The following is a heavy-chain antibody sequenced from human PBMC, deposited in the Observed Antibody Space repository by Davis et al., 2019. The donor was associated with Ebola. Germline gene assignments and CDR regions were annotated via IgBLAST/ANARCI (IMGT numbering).Heavy chain of an antibody. CDR3: TRDPRTYYYDSSGYSFDY. CDR2: ISYDGSNK. V-gene: IGHV3-30-3*01. J-gene: IGHJ4*02. CDR1: GFTFSSYA. D-gene: IGHD3-22*01. Sequence: GESLKISCAASGFTFSSYAMHWVRQAPGKGLEWVAVISYDGSNKYYADSVKGRFTISRDNSKNTLYLQMNSLRAEDTAVYYCTRDPRTYYYDSSGYSFDYWGQGTLVTVSS.